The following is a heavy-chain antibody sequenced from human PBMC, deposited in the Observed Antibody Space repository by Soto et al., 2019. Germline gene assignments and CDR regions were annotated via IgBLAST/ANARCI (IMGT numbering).Heavy chain of an antibody. CDR1: GFTLGSYA. CDR3: ASQPRIIVARDRYLDD. J-gene: IGHJ4*02. D-gene: IGHD2-21*01. V-gene: IGHV3-23*01. CDR2: IGGGGATT. Sequence: GGSLRLSCEASGFTLGSYAMSWVRQATGKGLEWVSSIGGGGATTYYADSVKGRFIISRDNSKKTLYLQMSSLRAEDTDLYYCASQPRIIVARDRYLDDGGQGTLVTVAS.